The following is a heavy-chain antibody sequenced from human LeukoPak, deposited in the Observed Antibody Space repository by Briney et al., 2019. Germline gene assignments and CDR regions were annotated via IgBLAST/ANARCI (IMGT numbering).Heavy chain of an antibody. CDR1: GFTFSSYA. Sequence: GGSLRLSCAASGFTFSSYAMHWVRQAPGKELEWVAVIWYDGSNKYYADSVKGRFTISRDNSKNTLYLQMNSLRAEDTAVYYCASSSAGCSGGSCYFQAFDYWGQGTLVTVSS. J-gene: IGHJ4*02. D-gene: IGHD2-15*01. CDR3: ASSSAGCSGGSCYFQAFDY. V-gene: IGHV3-33*08. CDR2: IWYDGSNK.